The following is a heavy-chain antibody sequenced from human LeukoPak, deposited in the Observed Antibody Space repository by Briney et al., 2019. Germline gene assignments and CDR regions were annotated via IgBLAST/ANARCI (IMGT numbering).Heavy chain of an antibody. Sequence: PGGSLRLSCIASGFTFRGYHMNWIRQAPGKGLEWISYIGGSGSAIYYADSVKGRFTISRDNAKSSLYLQMNSLRGEDTAVYYCATSSSWPPGWDYWGQGTLVTVSS. J-gene: IGHJ4*02. CDR2: IGGSGSAI. D-gene: IGHD6-13*01. CDR1: GFTFRGYH. V-gene: IGHV3-11*04. CDR3: ATSSSWPPGWDY.